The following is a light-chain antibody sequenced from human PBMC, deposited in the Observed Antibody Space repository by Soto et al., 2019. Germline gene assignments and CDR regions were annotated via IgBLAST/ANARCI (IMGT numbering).Light chain of an antibody. CDR1: QSVSSW. CDR3: QQCHFYWT. CDR2: KAS. J-gene: IGKJ1*01. Sequence: DVQMTQSPSTLSASVGDRVTITCRASQSVSSWLAWYQQKPGKAPKLLIYKASTLQSGVPSRFSGSGSGTEFTLTISNLQPDDSATYYCQQCHFYWTFGQGTKVEIK. V-gene: IGKV1-5*03.